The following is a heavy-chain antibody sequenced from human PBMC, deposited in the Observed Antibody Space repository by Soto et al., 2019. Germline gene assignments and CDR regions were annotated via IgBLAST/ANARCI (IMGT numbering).Heavy chain of an antibody. CDR2: IIPISGTA. V-gene: IGHV1-69*01. CDR1: GGTFSSYA. CDR3: ARSQGSSTSLEIYYYYYYGMDV. J-gene: IGHJ6*02. D-gene: IGHD2-2*01. Sequence: QVQLVQSGAEVKKPGSSVKVSCKASGGTFSSYAISWVRQAPGQGLEWMGGIIPISGTANYGQKFQGRVTITADESTSTASMELSSLRSEDTAVYYCARSQGSSTSLEIYYYYYYGMDVWGQGTTVTVSS.